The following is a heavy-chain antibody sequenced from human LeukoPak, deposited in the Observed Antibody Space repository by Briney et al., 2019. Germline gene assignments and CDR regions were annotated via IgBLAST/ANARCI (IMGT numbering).Heavy chain of an antibody. CDR2: ISYDGSNK. Sequence: PGGSLRLSCAASGFTFSSYGMHWVRQAPGKGLEWVAVISYDGSNKYYADPVKGRFTISRDNSKNTLYLRMNSLRAEDTAVYYCAKHHNSSSWGQGTLVTVSS. CDR3: AKHHNSSS. D-gene: IGHD5-24*01. V-gene: IGHV3-30*18. J-gene: IGHJ5*02. CDR1: GFTFSSYG.